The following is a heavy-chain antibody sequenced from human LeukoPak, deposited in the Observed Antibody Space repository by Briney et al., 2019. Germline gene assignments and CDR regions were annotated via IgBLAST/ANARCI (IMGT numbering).Heavy chain of an antibody. CDR1: GGSFSGYY. CDR3: ARTTGNYGYYFDY. J-gene: IGHJ4*02. D-gene: IGHD1-7*01. V-gene: IGHV4-34*11. Sequence: SETLSLTCAVYGGSFSGYYWSWIRQTPGKGLEWIGYIYYRGSTNYNPSLKSRVTISVDTPKNQFSLNLSSVTAADTAIYYCARTTGNYGYYFDYWGQGAQVTVSS. CDR2: IYYRGST.